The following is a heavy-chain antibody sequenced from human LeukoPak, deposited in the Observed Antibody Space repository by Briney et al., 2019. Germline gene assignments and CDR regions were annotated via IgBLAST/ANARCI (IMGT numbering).Heavy chain of an antibody. CDR1: GFAFSSYT. CDR3: AKERQTGDHFTSDY. Sequence: GGSLRLSCAASGFAFSSYTMNWFRQAPGEGLEWVSAINGRGSSTYYPQSMKGRFTISRDNSENTLCLQMNSLRVDDTAVYFCAKERQTGDHFTSDYWGQGTLVTVSS. J-gene: IGHJ4*02. D-gene: IGHD1-14*01. CDR2: INGRGSST. V-gene: IGHV3-23*01.